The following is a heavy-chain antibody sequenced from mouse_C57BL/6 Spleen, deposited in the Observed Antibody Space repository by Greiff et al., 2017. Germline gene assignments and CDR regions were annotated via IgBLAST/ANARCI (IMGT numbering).Heavy chain of an antibody. D-gene: IGHD1-1*01. Sequence: VQLQQSGAELVKPGASVKLSCTASGFNIKDYYMHWVKQRTEQGLEWIGRIDPEDGENKYAPKFQGKATITADTSSNPSYLQLSSLTSEDTAVYYCARDYGSTWFAYWGQGTLVTVSA. CDR1: GFNIKDYY. CDR2: IDPEDGEN. V-gene: IGHV14-2*01. J-gene: IGHJ3*01. CDR3: ARDYGSTWFAY.